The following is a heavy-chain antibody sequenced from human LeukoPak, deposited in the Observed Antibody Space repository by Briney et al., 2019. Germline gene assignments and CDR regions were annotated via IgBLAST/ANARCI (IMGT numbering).Heavy chain of an antibody. Sequence: PSGTLSLTCAVSVGSINSGNWWSWVRQSPGKGLWCIGEIYHNGTPNYNPSLKSRVTISADTFKNHFSLKMTSVTAADTAVYYCATAPILRGEGGEHYKYGMDVWGQGTTVIVSS. CDR3: ATAPILRGEGGEHYKYGMDV. CDR2: IYHNGTP. D-gene: IGHD2-2*02. V-gene: IGHV4-4*02. CDR1: VGSINSGNW. J-gene: IGHJ6*02.